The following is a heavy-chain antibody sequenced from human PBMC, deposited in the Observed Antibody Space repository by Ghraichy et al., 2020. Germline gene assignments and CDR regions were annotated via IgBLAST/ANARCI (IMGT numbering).Heavy chain of an antibody. V-gene: IGHV1-69*13. J-gene: IGHJ4*02. CDR1: GGTFSSYA. D-gene: IGHD5-18*01. CDR3: ARDGVNSYGRRYYFDY. Sequence: SVKVSCKASGGTFSSYAISWVRQAPGQGLEWMGGIIPIFGTANYAQKFQGRVTITADESTSTAYMELSSLRSEDTAVYYCARDGVNSYGRRYYFDYWGQGPLVTVSS. CDR2: IIPIFGTA.